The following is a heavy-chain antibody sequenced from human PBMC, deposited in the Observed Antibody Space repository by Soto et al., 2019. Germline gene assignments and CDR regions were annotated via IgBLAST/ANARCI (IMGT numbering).Heavy chain of an antibody. CDR2: IYPADSDT. V-gene: IGHV5-51*01. D-gene: IGHD5-18*01. J-gene: IGHJ6*02. Sequence: GESLKISCQGSGYSFNTYWIGWVRQMPGKGLEWMGIIYPADSDTTYSPSFQGQVTVSADKSISTAYLRWSSLKASDTAMYYCARAQHTSMNYYDGMDVWGQGTTVTVSS. CDR3: ARAQHTSMNYYDGMDV. CDR1: GYSFNTYW.